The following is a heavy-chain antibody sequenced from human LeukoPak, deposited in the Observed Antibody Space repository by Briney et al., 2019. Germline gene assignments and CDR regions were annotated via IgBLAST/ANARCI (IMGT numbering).Heavy chain of an antibody. V-gene: IGHV3-48*02. J-gene: IGHJ4*02. Sequence: QPGGSLRLSCAISGFTFSACELTWVRQAPGKGLEWISYISSSSGTIYYADSVKGRFTISRDNAKNSVDLQMSSLRDEDTAVYYCARDLPPGGTGWYLGYWGQGTLVTVSS. D-gene: IGHD6-19*01. CDR3: ARDLPPGGTGWYLGY. CDR1: GFTFSACE. CDR2: ISSSSGTI.